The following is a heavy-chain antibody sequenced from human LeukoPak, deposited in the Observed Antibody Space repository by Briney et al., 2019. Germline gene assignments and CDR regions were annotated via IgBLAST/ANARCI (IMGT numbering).Heavy chain of an antibody. CDR3: ASSTYYDFWSGSRPNYFDY. CDR2: IYYSGST. D-gene: IGHD3-3*01. V-gene: IGHV4-34*01. CDR1: GGSFSGYH. Sequence: PSETLSLTCVVYGGSFSGYHWSWIRQSPGKGLEWIGEIYYSGSTNHNPSLKSRVTISVDTSKNQFSLKLSSVTAADTAVYYCASSTYYDFWSGSRPNYFDYWGQGTLVTVSS. J-gene: IGHJ4*02.